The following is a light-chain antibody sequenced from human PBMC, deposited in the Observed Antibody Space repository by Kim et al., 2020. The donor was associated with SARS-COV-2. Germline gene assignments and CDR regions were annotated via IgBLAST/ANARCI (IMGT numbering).Light chain of an antibody. CDR3: QQYNNWPLYT. CDR1: QSVSSN. V-gene: IGKV3-15*01. CDR2: GAS. J-gene: IGKJ2*01. Sequence: VSPGERSTLSCRASQSVSSNLAWYQQKPGQAPRLLIYGASTRATGIPARFSGSGSGTEFTLTISSLQSEDFAVYYCQQYNNWPLYTFGQGTKLEI.